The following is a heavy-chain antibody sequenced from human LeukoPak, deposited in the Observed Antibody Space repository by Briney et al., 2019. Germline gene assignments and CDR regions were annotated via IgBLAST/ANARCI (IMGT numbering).Heavy chain of an antibody. CDR2: IYYSGST. V-gene: IGHV4-59*01. CDR3: ARTRAYFDY. J-gene: IGHJ4*02. Sequence: SETLSLTCTVSGGSISSYYLSWIRQPPGKGLEWIGYIYYSGSTNYNPSLKSRVTISVDTSKNQFSLKLSSVTAADTAVYYCARTRAYFDYWGQGTLVTVSS. CDR1: GGSISSYY.